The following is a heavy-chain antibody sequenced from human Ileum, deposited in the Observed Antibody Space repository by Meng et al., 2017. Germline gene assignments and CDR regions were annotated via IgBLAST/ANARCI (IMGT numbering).Heavy chain of an antibody. CDR2: INDSGAT. J-gene: IGHJ3*02. CDR3: ARALAASNRWGTSNDAFDI. Sequence: SETLSLTCGVFGGSLSGYFWIWTRQSPGKGLEWIGEINDSGATNYNPSVKSRVTISIDTSKNQVSLNLYSVTAADTAVYYCARALAASNRWGTSNDAFDIWGQGTVVTVSS. CDR1: GGSLSGYF. V-gene: IGHV4-34*01. D-gene: IGHD6-25*01.